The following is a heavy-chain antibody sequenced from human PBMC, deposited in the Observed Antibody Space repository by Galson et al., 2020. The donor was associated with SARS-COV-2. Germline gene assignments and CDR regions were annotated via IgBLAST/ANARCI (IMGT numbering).Heavy chain of an antibody. CDR1: GFTFSKTW. J-gene: IGHJ3*02. CDR3: TTDLTYYDILTDYSDAFDI. Sequence: GGSLRLSCAASGFTFSKTWMNWVRQAPGKGLEWVGRIKSHVNGGTTDYAAPVKGRFTISRDDSKKTVYLQMNGLKTEDTAVYYCTTDLTYYDILTDYSDAFDIWGQGTMVTVSS. D-gene: IGHD3-9*01. V-gene: IGHV3-15*01. CDR2: IKSHVNGGTT.